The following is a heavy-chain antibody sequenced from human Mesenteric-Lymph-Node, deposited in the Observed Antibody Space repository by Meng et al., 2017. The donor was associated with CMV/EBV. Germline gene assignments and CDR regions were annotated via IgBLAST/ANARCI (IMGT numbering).Heavy chain of an antibody. CDR3: AVGVYVDTAMVGFDY. Sequence: GGSLRLSCAASGFTFSSYSMNWVRQAPGKGLEWVSSISSSSSYIYYADSVKGRFTISRDNAKNSLYLQMNSLRAEDTAVYYCAVGVYVDTAMVGFDYWGQGTLVTVSS. D-gene: IGHD5-18*01. J-gene: IGHJ4*02. CDR1: GFTFSSYS. CDR2: ISSSSSYI. V-gene: IGHV3-21*01.